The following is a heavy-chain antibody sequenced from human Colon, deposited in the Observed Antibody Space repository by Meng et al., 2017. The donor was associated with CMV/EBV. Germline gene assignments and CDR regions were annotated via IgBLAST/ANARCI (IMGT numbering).Heavy chain of an antibody. CDR3: ARDSNLSGLAY. CDR1: GASITASY. V-gene: IGHV4-4*07. CDR2: VYISGNT. D-gene: IGHD3-10*01. Sequence: QMLLPASAPVLFKPSESLSIPAPASGASITASYCSCLRQPAGKGLEWIGRVYISGNTNYNPSLKSRVTMSIDTSKNQLSLNIRSVTAADTAVYYCARDSNLSGLAYWGQGTLVTVSS. J-gene: IGHJ4*02.